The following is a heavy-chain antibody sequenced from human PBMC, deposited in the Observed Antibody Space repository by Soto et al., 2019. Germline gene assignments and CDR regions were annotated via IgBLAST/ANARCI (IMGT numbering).Heavy chain of an antibody. V-gene: IGHV3-33*01. D-gene: IGHD1-26*01. CDR2: IWFDGSQT. CDR1: GFTFRKYG. J-gene: IGHJ4*02. CDR3: ARYNSGHRDY. Sequence: QVYLVQSGGGVVQPGRSLRLSCAASGFTFRKYGMHWVRQAPGKGLEWVSVIWFDGSQTYYADSVKGRFTVSRDNSNSVLFLQMDNLRAEDTAIYYCARYNSGHRDYWGQGTLVTVYS.